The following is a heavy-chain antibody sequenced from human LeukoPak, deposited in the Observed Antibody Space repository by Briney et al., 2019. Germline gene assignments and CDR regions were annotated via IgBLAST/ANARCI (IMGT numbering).Heavy chain of an antibody. CDR1: GYTLSQLA. Sequence: GASVKVSCKVSGYTLSQLAMHWVRQAPGKGLEWMGGFDPEDGETIYAQKFQGRVTMTEDTSTGAAYMELSSLRSEDTAVYYCATYSGSYHYYWGQGTPVTVSS. CDR2: FDPEDGET. J-gene: IGHJ4*02. V-gene: IGHV1-24*01. D-gene: IGHD1-26*01. CDR3: ATYSGSYHYY.